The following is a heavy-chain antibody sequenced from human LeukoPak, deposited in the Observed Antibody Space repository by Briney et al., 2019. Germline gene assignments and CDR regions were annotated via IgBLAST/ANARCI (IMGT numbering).Heavy chain of an antibody. J-gene: IGHJ4*02. CDR3: SRVLYGSNDF. CDR1: GFTFSDYY. CDR2: ISTTATTI. V-gene: IGHV3-11*01. D-gene: IGHD2/OR15-2a*01. Sequence: PGGSLRLSCAASGFTFSDYYMSLIRQAPGKGLEWVSYISTTATTIYYADSVKGRFTISRDNAKNSLYLQMNSLSSEDTALYYCSRVLYGSNDFWGQGTLVTVSS.